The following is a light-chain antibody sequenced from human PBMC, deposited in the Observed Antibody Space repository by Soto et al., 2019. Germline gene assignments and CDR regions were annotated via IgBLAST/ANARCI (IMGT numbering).Light chain of an antibody. J-gene: IGKJ4*01. V-gene: IGKV1-5*01. CDR3: SYGRSP. Sequence: DIQMTQSPSTLSASVGDTVTVTCRASQSVSGWLAWYQQKPGEAPKLLIYDASALPRGVPSRFSGSGSGTDFTLTIIRLDPEDFAVCCQSYGRSPLGGGTEVDIK. CDR1: QSVSGW. CDR2: DAS.